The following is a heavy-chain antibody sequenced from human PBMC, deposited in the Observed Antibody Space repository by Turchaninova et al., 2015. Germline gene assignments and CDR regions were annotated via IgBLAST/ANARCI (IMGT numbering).Heavy chain of an antibody. D-gene: IGHD6-19*01. Sequence: EVQLVESGGGLVQPGGYLSFAWGGSGVTFSNYAMRWVRQAPGKGLEWVAGISGSGGWTYYADSVKDRFIISRDNSKNTLYLQMTSLRPEDTALYYCAKDRYSSTSAGSFDFWGQGTMVTVSS. J-gene: IGHJ3*01. CDR1: GVTFSNYA. CDR2: ISGSGGWT. CDR3: AKDRYSSTSAGSFDF. V-gene: IGHV3-23*04.